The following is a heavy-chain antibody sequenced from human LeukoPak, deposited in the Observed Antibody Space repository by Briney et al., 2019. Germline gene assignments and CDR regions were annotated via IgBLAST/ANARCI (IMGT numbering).Heavy chain of an antibody. CDR2: ISSSRSTI. V-gene: IGHV3-48*03. CDR3: ARVPNDYGGNTHYYYYYMDV. J-gene: IGHJ6*03. Sequence: GGSLRLSCAASGFTFSSYEMNWVRQAPGKGLEWVSYISSSRSTIYYADSVKGRFTISRDNAKNSLYLQMNSLRAEDTAVYYCARVPNDYGGNTHYYYYYMDVWGKRTTVTVSS. CDR1: GFTFSSYE. D-gene: IGHD4-23*01.